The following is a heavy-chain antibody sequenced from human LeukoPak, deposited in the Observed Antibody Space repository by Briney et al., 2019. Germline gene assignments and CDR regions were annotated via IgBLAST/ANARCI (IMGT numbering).Heavy chain of an antibody. CDR2: IKQDGSEK. CDR3: TRDPRHFDS. CDR1: GFTFSSYW. J-gene: IGHJ5*01. D-gene: IGHD6-6*01. Sequence: GGSLRLSCAASGFTFSSYWMGWVRQAPGKGLEWVANIKQDGSEKYYVDSVKGRFTISRDNAKNSLYLQMSSLRVEDTAVYYCTRDPRHFDSCGQGTLVTVSS. V-gene: IGHV3-7*01.